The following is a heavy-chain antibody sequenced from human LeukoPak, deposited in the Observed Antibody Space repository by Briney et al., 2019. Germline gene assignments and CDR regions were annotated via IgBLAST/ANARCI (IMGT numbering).Heavy chain of an antibody. CDR3: ARDLDSSWYDY. V-gene: IGHV1-46*01. D-gene: IGHD6-13*01. Sequence: ASVKVSCKASGYTFTSYYMHWVRQPPVPGLECMGIINPSGGSTSYAQKFQGRVTMTRDTSTSTVYMELSSLRSEDTAVYYCARDLDSSWYDYWGQGTLVTVSS. CDR1: GYTFTSYY. CDR2: INPSGGST. J-gene: IGHJ4*02.